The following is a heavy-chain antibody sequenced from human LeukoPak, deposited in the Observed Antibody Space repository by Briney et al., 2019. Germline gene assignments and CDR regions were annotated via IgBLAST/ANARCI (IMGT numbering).Heavy chain of an antibody. Sequence: ASVKVSCKASGLTFGTYTISWVRQAPGQGLEWMGCISTYNGDTNYAQNLQGRVTMTTDPSTNTAYMELRSLRSDDTAVYYCVREIGQWLVSGIDYWGQGTLVTVSS. CDR3: VREIGQWLVSGIDY. D-gene: IGHD6-19*01. CDR1: GLTFGTYT. CDR2: ISTYNGDT. J-gene: IGHJ4*02. V-gene: IGHV1-18*01.